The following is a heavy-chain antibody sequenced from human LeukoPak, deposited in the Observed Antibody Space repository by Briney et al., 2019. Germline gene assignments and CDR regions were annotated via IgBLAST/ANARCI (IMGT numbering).Heavy chain of an antibody. V-gene: IGHV1-2*02. D-gene: IGHD3-16*01. CDR2: INPNSGGT. J-gene: IGHJ3*02. CDR1: GYTFTDYY. Sequence: ASVKVSCKAAGYTFTDYYMHWVRQAPGQGLEWMGWINPNSGGTNYAQKFQGRVTMTRDTSISTAYMELSRLRSDDTAVYYCARDRLERSPFSLGISDAFDIWGQGTMVTVSS. CDR3: ARDRLERSPFSLGISDAFDI.